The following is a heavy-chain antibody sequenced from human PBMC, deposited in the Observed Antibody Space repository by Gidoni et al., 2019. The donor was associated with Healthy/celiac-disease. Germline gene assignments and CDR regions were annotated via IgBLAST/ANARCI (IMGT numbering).Heavy chain of an antibody. Sequence: QVQLQESGPGLVKPSQTLSLTCTVSGGSISSGGYYWSWIRQHPGKGREWIGYIYYSWSTYYNPSLKSRVTISVDTSKNQFSLKLSSVTAADTAVYYCARDQAYYDILTGYYNRFFDYWGQGTLVTVSS. CDR3: ARDQAYYDILTGYYNRFFDY. CDR2: IYYSWST. D-gene: IGHD3-9*01. CDR1: GGSISSGGYY. V-gene: IGHV4-31*03. J-gene: IGHJ4*02.